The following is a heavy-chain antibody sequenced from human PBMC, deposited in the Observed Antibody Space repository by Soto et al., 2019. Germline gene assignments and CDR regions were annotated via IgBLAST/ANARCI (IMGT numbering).Heavy chain of an antibody. Sequence: XGSLRLYCAASGFAFTSSSMYWVRQAPGKGLEWVSAIGAGSAGTHYADSLQGRFTISRDDSKNILYLQMDSLKAEDTAVYYCAATRVPVARTRYFDTWGQGTPVTVSS. J-gene: IGHJ5*02. V-gene: IGHV3-23*01. CDR1: GFAFTSSS. CDR2: IGAGSAGT. D-gene: IGHD6-19*01. CDR3: AATRVPVARTRYFDT.